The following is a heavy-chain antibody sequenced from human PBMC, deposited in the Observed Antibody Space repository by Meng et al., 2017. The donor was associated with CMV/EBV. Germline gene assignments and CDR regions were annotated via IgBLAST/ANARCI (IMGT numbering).Heavy chain of an antibody. Sequence: GESLRLSCAASGFTFSSYAMHWVRQAPGKGLEWVAVISYDGSNKYYADSVKGRFTISRDNSKNTLYLQMNSLRAEDTAVYYCARDGGVVVPAAIDYWGQGTLVTVSS. V-gene: IGHV3-30-3*01. CDR3: ARDGGVVVPAAIDY. J-gene: IGHJ4*02. D-gene: IGHD2-2*01. CDR1: GFTFSSYA. CDR2: ISYDGSNK.